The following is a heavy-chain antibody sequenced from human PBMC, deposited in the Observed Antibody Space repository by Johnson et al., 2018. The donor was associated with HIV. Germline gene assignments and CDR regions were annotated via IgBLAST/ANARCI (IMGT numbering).Heavy chain of an antibody. D-gene: IGHD3-16*02. Sequence: QVQLVESGGGVVQPGRSLRLSCAASGFTFSSYAMHWVRQAPGKGLEWVAVISYDGSNKYYADSVKGRFTISRDNSKNTLYLQMNSLRAEDTAVYYCARERVITFGGVIGRGAFDIWGQGTMVTVSS. CDR3: ARERVITFGGVIGRGAFDI. CDR2: ISYDGSNK. V-gene: IGHV3-30-3*01. CDR1: GFTFSSYA. J-gene: IGHJ3*02.